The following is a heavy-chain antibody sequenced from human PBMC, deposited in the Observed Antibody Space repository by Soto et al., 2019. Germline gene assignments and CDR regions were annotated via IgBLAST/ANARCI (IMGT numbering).Heavy chain of an antibody. CDR2: ISGSGGST. CDR3: ARTLAVYYYYGMDV. CDR1: GFTFSSYA. Sequence: EVQLLESGGGLVQPGGSLRLSCAASGFTFSSYAMSWVRQAPGKGLEWVSAISGSGGSTYYADSVKGRFTISRDNSKNTLYLQMNSLRAEDTAVYYCARTLAVYYYYGMDVWGQGTTVTVSS. D-gene: IGHD2-15*01. V-gene: IGHV3-23*01. J-gene: IGHJ6*02.